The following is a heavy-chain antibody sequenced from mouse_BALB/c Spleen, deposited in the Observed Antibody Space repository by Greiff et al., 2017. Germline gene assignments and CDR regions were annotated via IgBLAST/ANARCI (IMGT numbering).Heavy chain of an antibody. Sequence: EVKLMESGGGLVKPGGSLKLSCAASGFTFSSYGMSWVRQTPDKRLEWVATISSGGSYTYYPDSVKGRFTISRDNAKNTLYLQMSSLKSEDTAMYYCARSYDFQFAYWGQGTLVTVSA. D-gene: IGHD2-4*01. CDR1: GFTFSSYG. V-gene: IGHV5-6*03. J-gene: IGHJ3*01. CDR2: ISSGGSYT. CDR3: ARSYDFQFAY.